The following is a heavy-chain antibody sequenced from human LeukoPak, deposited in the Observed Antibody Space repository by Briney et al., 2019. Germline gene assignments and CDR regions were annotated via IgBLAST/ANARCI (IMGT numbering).Heavy chain of an antibody. CDR2: INWNGGST. D-gene: IGHD1-26*01. J-gene: IGHJ4*02. CDR3: ASGGIYYGAAFDF. CDR1: TFTVSTNY. V-gene: IGHV3-20*04. Sequence: GGSLRLSCAASTFTVSTNYMSWVRQAPGKGLEWVSGINWNGGSTGYADSVKGRFTISRDNAKNSLYLQMNSLRAEDTALYYCASGGIYYGAAFDFWGQGTLVTVSS.